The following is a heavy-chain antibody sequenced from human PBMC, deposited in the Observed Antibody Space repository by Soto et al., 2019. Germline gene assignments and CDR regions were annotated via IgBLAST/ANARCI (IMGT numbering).Heavy chain of an antibody. CDR1: GFTFNIYG. J-gene: IGHJ4*02. Sequence: HVHLVESGGGVVQPGRSLRLSCGASGFTFNIYGMHWVRQAPGKGLEWVAVTSYDGSDKFYADSVKGRFTISRDNSKNTLYVEMNSLRTDDTAFYYCAKDLRTMVRGVGAYYFDNCGQGTLVTVSS. V-gene: IGHV3-30*18. CDR2: TSYDGSDK. D-gene: IGHD3-10*01. CDR3: AKDLRTMVRGVGAYYFDN.